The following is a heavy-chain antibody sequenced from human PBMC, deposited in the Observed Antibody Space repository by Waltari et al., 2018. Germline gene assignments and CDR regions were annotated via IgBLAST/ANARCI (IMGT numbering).Heavy chain of an antibody. CDR3: VREAYLAAGFDF. CDR1: GFVVSGNF. CDR2: VNSAGNS. J-gene: IGHJ4*02. Sequence: EVQLVETGGGFIQPGGSLRVSCAASGFVVSGNFMHWVRQAPGKGLEWVSLVNSAGNSFYADAVKGRFTISRDTSKNTLYLQMNSLRVEDTAMYYCVREAYLAAGFDFWGQGTPVTVSS. D-gene: IGHD6-25*01. V-gene: IGHV3-53*02.